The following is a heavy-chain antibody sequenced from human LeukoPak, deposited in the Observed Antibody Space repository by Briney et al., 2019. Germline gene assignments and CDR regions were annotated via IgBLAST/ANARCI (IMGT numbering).Heavy chain of an antibody. V-gene: IGHV1-69*06. CDR3: ASRTPSGIAVAGSIDY. D-gene: IGHD6-19*01. CDR1: GGTFSSYA. Sequence: SVKVSCEASGGTFSSYAISWVRQAPGQGLEWMGRIIPIFGTANYAQKFQGRVTITADKSTSTAYMELSSLRSEDTAVYYCASRTPSGIAVAGSIDYWGQGTLVTVSS. J-gene: IGHJ4*02. CDR2: IIPIFGTA.